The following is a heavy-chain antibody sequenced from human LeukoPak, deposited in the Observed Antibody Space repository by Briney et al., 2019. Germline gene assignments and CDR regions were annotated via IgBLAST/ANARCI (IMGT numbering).Heavy chain of an antibody. CDR3: ARDLGYCSSTSCMGYFDL. Sequence: KPSETLSLTCTVSGGSISSYYWSRIRQPAGKGLEWIGRIYYSGSTYYNPSLKSRVTISVDTSKNQFSLKLSSVTAADTAVYYCARDLGYCSSTSCMGYFDLWGRGTLVTVSS. V-gene: IGHV4-59*05. D-gene: IGHD2-2*01. J-gene: IGHJ2*01. CDR2: IYYSGST. CDR1: GGSISSYY.